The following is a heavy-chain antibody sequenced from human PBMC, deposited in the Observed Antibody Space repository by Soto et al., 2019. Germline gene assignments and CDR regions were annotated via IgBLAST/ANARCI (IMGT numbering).Heavy chain of an antibody. CDR2: IKEDGSEK. CDR1: GFTFSTYL. Sequence: GGSLRLSCTASGFTFSTYLMSWVRQAPGKGLEWVASIKEDGSEKYYVDSVKGRFTISRDNAKNSLYLQMSSLSAEDTAVYFCAPHRRSGPDEMATIWNFRGQVTLVTVSS. V-gene: IGHV3-7*01. J-gene: IGHJ1*01. CDR3: APHRRSGPDEMATIWNF. D-gene: IGHD5-12*01.